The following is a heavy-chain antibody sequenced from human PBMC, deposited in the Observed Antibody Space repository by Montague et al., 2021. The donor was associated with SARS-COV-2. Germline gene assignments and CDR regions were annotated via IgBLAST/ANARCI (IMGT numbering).Heavy chain of an antibody. D-gene: IGHD6-19*01. Sequence: SETLSLTCTVSGGSISGGGYYWDWIRQPPGMGLEWIGTIYYSGSTDYSPSLKNRVTISVDTSRNQFSLKVSSVTATDTAVYYCATTGGPTTVAGPFDYWGQGTPVTVSS. CDR3: ATTGGPTTVAGPFDY. J-gene: IGHJ4*02. CDR2: IYYSGST. V-gene: IGHV4-39*01. CDR1: GGSISGGGYY.